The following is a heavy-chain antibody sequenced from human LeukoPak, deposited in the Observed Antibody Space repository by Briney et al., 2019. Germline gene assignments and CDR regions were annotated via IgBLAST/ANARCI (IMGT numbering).Heavy chain of an antibody. V-gene: IGHV4-31*03. CDR1: GDSISSGDYY. Sequence: PSQTLSLTCTVSGDSISSGDYYWTWIRQHPGKGLEWIGCIYYSGSTYYNLSLKSRVIISADTSKNHFSLKLSSVIAADTAVYYCARVREATIAPFFDYWGQGILVTVSS. D-gene: IGHD6-13*01. J-gene: IGHJ4*02. CDR2: IYYSGST. CDR3: ARVREATIAPFFDY.